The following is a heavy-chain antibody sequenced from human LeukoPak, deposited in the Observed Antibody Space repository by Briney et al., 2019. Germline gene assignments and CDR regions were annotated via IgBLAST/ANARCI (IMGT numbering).Heavy chain of an antibody. CDR2: IYYSGST. V-gene: IGHV4-30-4*08. J-gene: IGHJ3*02. Sequence: SETLSLTCTVSGGSISSGDYYWSWIRQPPGKGLEWIGYIYYSGSTYYNPSLKSRVTISVDTSKNQFSLKLSSVTTADTAVYYCARRGMSTYAFDIWGQGTMVTVSS. D-gene: IGHD2/OR15-2a*01. CDR3: ARRGMSTYAFDI. CDR1: GGSISSGDYY.